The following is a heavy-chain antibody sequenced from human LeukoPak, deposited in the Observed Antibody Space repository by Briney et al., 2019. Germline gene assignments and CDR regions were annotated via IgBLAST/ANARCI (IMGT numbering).Heavy chain of an antibody. CDR2: ISGSGGST. Sequence: PGGSLRLSCAASGFTFGNYAMSWVRQGPGKGLEWVSTISGSGGSTYYADSVKGRFTISRDNSKNTLFLQMNSLRADDTAVYFCAKDQKSIAATGYDYWGQGTLVTVSS. CDR3: AKDQKSIAATGYDY. J-gene: IGHJ4*02. V-gene: IGHV3-23*01. D-gene: IGHD6-13*01. CDR1: GFTFGNYA.